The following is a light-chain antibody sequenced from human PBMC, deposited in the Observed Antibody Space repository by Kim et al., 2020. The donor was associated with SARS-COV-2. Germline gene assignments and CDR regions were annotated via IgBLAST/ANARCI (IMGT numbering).Light chain of an antibody. Sequence: QSALTQPASVSGSPGQSITISCTGTSSGVGAYDFVSWYQQHPGTAPKLIIYDVSHRPSGVSNRFSGSKSGNTASLTISGLQAEDEADYYCGSYSTTTTVLFGGGTKLTVL. CDR2: DVS. V-gene: IGLV2-14*03. CDR1: SSGVGAYDF. CDR3: GSYSTTTTVL. J-gene: IGLJ2*01.